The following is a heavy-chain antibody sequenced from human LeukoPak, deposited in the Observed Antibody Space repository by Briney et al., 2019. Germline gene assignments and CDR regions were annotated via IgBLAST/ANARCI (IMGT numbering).Heavy chain of an antibody. V-gene: IGHV1-18*01. Sequence: GASVKVSCKASGYTFTSYGISWVRQAPGQGLEWMGWISAYNGNTNYAQKLQGRVTMTTDTSTSTAYVELRSLRSDDTAVYYCARSYRGIAVAGIPPDYWGQGTLVTVSS. CDR1: GYTFTSYG. CDR2: ISAYNGNT. J-gene: IGHJ4*02. D-gene: IGHD6-19*01. CDR3: ARSYRGIAVAGIPPDY.